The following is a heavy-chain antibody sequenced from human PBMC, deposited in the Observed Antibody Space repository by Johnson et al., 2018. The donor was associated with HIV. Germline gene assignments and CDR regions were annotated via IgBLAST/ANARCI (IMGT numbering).Heavy chain of an antibody. CDR2: IYSGGST. J-gene: IGHJ3*02. Sequence: VQLVESGGGLVQPGGSLRLSCAASGFTVSSNYMTWVRQAPGRGLGWVSVIYSGGSTYSADSVKGRFSISRDNSMNTLYLQMSSLRAEDTAVYYCAREGVAVRYIDDAFDIWGQGTMVTVSS. V-gene: IGHV3-66*01. D-gene: IGHD3-9*01. CDR3: AREGVAVRYIDDAFDI. CDR1: GFTVSSNY.